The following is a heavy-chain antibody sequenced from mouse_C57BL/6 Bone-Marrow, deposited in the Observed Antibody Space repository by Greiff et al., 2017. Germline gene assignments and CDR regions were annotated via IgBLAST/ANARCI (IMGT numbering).Heavy chain of an antibody. CDR2: IHPNSGST. D-gene: IGHD1-1*01. CDR3: ARYYYGSSMDD. Sequence: QVQLQQPGAELVKPGASVKLSCKASGYTFTSYWMHWVKQRPGQGLEWIGMIHPNSGSTNYNEKFKSKATLTVDKSSSTAYMQLSSLTSEDAAVYYCARYYYGSSMDDWGQGTSVTVSS. V-gene: IGHV1-64*01. CDR1: GYTFTSYW. J-gene: IGHJ4*01.